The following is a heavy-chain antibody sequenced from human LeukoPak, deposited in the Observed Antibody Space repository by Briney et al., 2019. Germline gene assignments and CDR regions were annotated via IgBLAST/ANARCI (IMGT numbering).Heavy chain of an antibody. CDR2: ISSSSSYI. Sequence: GGSLRLSCAASGFTFSSYSMNWVRQAPGKGLEWVSSISSSSSYIYYADSVKGRFTISRDNAKNSLYLQMNSLRAEDTAVYYCARTVVRLQVRSWVPFDYWGQGTLVTVSS. CDR3: ARTVVRLQVRSWVPFDY. J-gene: IGHJ4*02. V-gene: IGHV3-21*01. D-gene: IGHD5-24*01. CDR1: GFTFSSYS.